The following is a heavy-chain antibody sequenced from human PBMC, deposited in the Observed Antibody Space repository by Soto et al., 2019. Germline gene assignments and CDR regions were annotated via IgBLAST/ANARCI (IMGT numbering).Heavy chain of an antibody. CDR2: INPNSGGT. J-gene: IGHJ6*02. Sequence: ASVKVSCKASGYTFTGYYMHWVRQAPGQGLEWMGWINPNSGGTNYAQKFQGWVTMTRDTSISTAYMELSRLRSDDTAVYYCARERGVTGTTYYYYGMDVWGQGTTVTLAS. CDR1: GYTFTGYY. V-gene: IGHV1-2*04. CDR3: ARERGVTGTTYYYYGMDV. D-gene: IGHD1-7*01.